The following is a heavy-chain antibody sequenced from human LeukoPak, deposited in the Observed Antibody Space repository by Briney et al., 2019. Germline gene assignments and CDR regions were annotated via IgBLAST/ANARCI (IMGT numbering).Heavy chain of an antibody. D-gene: IGHD3-3*01. CDR1: GFPFSSFE. Sequence: GGALRTSLAAPGFPFSSFEMKWGRPAPGEGGEWVLFIISSGGTIYYADSVKGRFTISRDNAKNSLYLQMNSLRAEDTAVYYCASWGLYDFWSGYSHYYFDYWGQGTLVTVSS. J-gene: IGHJ4*02. V-gene: IGHV3-48*03. CDR2: IISSGGTI. CDR3: ASWGLYDFWSGYSHYYFDY.